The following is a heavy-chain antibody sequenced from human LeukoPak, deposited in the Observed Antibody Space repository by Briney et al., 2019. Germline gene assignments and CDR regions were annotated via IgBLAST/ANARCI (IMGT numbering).Heavy chain of an antibody. Sequence: GESLKISCKGSGYSFRNYWIAWVRQMPGKGLEWMGIIYPGDSDTRYSPSFQGQVTISADKSISTAYLQWSSLKASDTAMYYCTGHVGILTGHPFFDAFDVWAQGTMVTVSS. J-gene: IGHJ3*01. V-gene: IGHV5-51*01. D-gene: IGHD3-9*01. CDR2: IYPGDSDT. CDR3: TGHVGILTGHPFFDAFDV. CDR1: GYSFRNYW.